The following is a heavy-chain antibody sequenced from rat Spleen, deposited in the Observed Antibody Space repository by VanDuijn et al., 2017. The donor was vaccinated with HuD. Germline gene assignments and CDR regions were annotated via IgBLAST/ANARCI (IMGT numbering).Heavy chain of an antibody. CDR3: VRLYNTNGYWYFDL. V-gene: IGHV5-22*01. Sequence: EVQLVESGGGLVQPGGSLKLSCSASGFTFSDFYMAWVRQTPKKGLECITSISFYDFTPFYRDSVKGRFTISRDNSRNTLDLQMDSLRSEETATYYCVRLYNTNGYWYFDLWGPGTMVTVSS. J-gene: IGHJ1*01. CDR1: GFTFSDFY. D-gene: IGHD4-1*01. CDR2: ISFYDFTP.